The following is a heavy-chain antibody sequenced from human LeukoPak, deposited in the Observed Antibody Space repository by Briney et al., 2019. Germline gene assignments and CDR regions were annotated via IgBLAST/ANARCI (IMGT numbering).Heavy chain of an antibody. CDR2: INAGNGNT. CDR1: GHTFTSYA. CDR3: ARVRGELLLFDY. V-gene: IGHV1-3*01. Sequence: ASVKVSCKASGHTFTSYAMHWVRQAPGQRLEWMGWINAGNGNTKYSQKFQGRVTITRDTSASTAYMELSSLRSEDTAVYYCARVRGELLLFDYWGQGTLVTVSS. J-gene: IGHJ4*02. D-gene: IGHD1-26*01.